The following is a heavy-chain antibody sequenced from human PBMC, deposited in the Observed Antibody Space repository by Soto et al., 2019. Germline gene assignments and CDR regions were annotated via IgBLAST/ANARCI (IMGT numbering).Heavy chain of an antibody. J-gene: IGHJ4*02. CDR2: MNTNRGNT. Sequence: QVQLVQSGAEVKKPGASVKVSCKASGYTFTSYDIYWVRQATGQGLEWMGWMNTNRGNTGYAQKFQGGVTRSRNTSLSTAYMELSSLRSEDTGVYYCAREVGANRFASWCQGTLVTVSS. CDR3: AREVGANRFAS. CDR1: GYTFTSYD. V-gene: IGHV1-8*01. D-gene: IGHD1-26*01.